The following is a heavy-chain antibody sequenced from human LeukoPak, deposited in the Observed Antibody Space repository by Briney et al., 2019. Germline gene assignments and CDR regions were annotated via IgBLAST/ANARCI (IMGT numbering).Heavy chain of an antibody. D-gene: IGHD5-12*01. CDR1: GGTFSSYA. CDR2: IIPIFGTA. V-gene: IGHV1-69*05. J-gene: IGHJ4*02. CDR3: ATHVATIGYFDY. Sequence: ASVKVSCKASGGTFSSYAISWVRQAPGQGLEWVGGIIPIFGTANYAQKFQGRVTITTDESTSTAYMELSSLRSEDTAVYYCATHVATIGYFDYWGQGTLVTVSS.